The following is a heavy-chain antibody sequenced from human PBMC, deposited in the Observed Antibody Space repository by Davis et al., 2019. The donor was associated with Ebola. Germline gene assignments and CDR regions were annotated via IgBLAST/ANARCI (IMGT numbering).Heavy chain of an antibody. D-gene: IGHD6-13*01. Sequence: SETLSLTCAVYGGSFSGYYWSWIRQPPGKGLEWIGEINHRGSTNYNPSLKSRVTISVDTSKNQFSLKLSSVTAADTAVYYCARGSGWYPYYYYGMDVWGQGTTVTVSS. CDR1: GGSFSGYY. CDR2: INHRGST. V-gene: IGHV4-34*01. CDR3: ARGSGWYPYYYYGMDV. J-gene: IGHJ6*02.